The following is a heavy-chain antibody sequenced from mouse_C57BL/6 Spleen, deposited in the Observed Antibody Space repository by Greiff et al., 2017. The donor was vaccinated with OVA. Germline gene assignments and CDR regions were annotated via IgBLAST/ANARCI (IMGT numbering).Heavy chain of an antibody. CDR3: ARRDGYYAFDY. V-gene: IGHV1-52*01. CDR2: IDPSDSET. J-gene: IGHJ2*01. D-gene: IGHD2-3*01. CDR1: GYTFTSYW. Sequence: QVQLKQPGAELVRPGSSVKLSCKASGYTFTSYWMHWVKQRPIQGLEWIGNIDPSDSETHYNQKFKDKATLTVDKSSSTAYMQLSSLTSEDSAVYYCARRDGYYAFDYWGQGTTLTVSS.